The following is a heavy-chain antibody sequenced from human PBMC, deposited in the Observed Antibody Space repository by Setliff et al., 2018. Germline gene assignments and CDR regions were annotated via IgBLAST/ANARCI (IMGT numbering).Heavy chain of an antibody. V-gene: IGHV3-7*01. CDR1: GFTFSTYC. CDR3: ARDHIYRGGSWYDYFDS. Sequence: SLRLSCTSSGFTFSTYCMSWVRQAPGKGLEWVANIKHDGSEKNYVDAVKGRFTISRDNAENSLYLQMNSLRAEDTAVYYCARDHIYRGGSWYDYFDSWGQGTLVTVSS. J-gene: IGHJ4*02. D-gene: IGHD2-15*01. CDR2: IKHDGSEK.